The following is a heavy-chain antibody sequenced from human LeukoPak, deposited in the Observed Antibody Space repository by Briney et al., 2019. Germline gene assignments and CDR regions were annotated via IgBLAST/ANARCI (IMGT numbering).Heavy chain of an antibody. CDR2: IYTSGST. CDR1: GGSISSGSYY. V-gene: IGHV4-61*02. CDR3: ARHPVTTNYFDY. D-gene: IGHD4-17*01. Sequence: PSQTLSLTCTVSGGSISSGSYYWSWIRQPAGKGLDWIGRIYTSGSTNYNPSLKSRVTISVDTSKNQFSLKLSSVTAADTAVYYCARHPVTTNYFDYWGQGTLVTVSS. J-gene: IGHJ4*02.